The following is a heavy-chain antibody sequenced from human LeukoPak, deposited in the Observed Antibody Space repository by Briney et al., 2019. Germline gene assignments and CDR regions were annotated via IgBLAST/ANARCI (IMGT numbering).Heavy chain of an antibody. D-gene: IGHD3-22*01. CDR2: ITKSGSTI. Sequence: SGGSLRLSCAASGFTLSDYYMSWIRQAPGKGLEWVSYITKSGSTIYYADSVKGRFTISRDNAKKSLYLQMNSLRAEDTAVYYCARGIHSYDSSGIGYWGQGTQVTVSS. J-gene: IGHJ4*02. V-gene: IGHV3-11*04. CDR1: GFTLSDYY. CDR3: ARGIHSYDSSGIGY.